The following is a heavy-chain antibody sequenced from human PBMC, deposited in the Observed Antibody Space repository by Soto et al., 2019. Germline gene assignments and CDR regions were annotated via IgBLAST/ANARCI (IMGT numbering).Heavy chain of an antibody. J-gene: IGHJ5*02. CDR2: IILILGIQ. CDR3: EGATTGYP. D-gene: IGHD1-26*01. CDR1: GGPFSSYT. V-gene: IGHV1-69*02. Sequence: QVQLVESGAEVKKPGSSVKVSCKASGGPFSSYTISWVRQAPGQGLEGVGRIILILGIQNYAQKFQGRVTLNADKSTGTAYMELRSPRSEDTSVYYCEGATTGYPWGQGTLVTVSS.